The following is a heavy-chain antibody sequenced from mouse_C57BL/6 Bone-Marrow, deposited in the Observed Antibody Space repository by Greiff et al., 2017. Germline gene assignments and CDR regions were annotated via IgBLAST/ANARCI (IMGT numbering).Heavy chain of an antibody. CDR2: IDPENGDT. Sequence: EVQLQESGAELVRPGASVKLSCTASGFNIKDDYMHWVKQRPEQGLEWIGWIDPENGDTEYASKFQGKATITADTSSNTAYLQLSSLTSEDTAVYYCTTPGGPYYFDYWGQGTTLTVSS. CDR1: GFNIKDDY. CDR3: TTPGGPYYFDY. J-gene: IGHJ2*01. V-gene: IGHV14-4*01.